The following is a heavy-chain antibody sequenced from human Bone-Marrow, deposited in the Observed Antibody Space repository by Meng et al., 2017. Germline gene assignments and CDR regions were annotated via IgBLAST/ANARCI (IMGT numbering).Heavy chain of an antibody. CDR1: GYNFPDYY. V-gene: IGHV1-2*06. Sequence: ASVKVSCKPSGYNFPDYYIHWVRRAPGQGLEWMGRINPKSGDTHYAQKFQARVTMTGDTSISTAYMELSGLRSDDTAMYYCARGPPTIVLMVYASYYYYGMDVWGQGTTVTVSS. CDR3: ARGPPTIVLMVYASYYYYGMDV. CDR2: INPKSGDT. D-gene: IGHD2-8*01. J-gene: IGHJ6*02.